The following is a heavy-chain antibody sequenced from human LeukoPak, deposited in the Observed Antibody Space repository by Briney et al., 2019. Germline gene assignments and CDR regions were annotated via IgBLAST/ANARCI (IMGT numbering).Heavy chain of an antibody. CDR1: GFTFSSYS. D-gene: IGHD6-13*01. CDR2: ISSSSSYI. V-gene: IGHV3-21*01. J-gene: IGHJ5*02. CDR3: ARDRAGVWFDP. Sequence: GGSLRLSCAASGFTFSSYSMYWVRQAPGKGLEWVSSISSSSSYIYYADSVKGRFTISRDNAKNSLYLQMNSLSAEDTAVYYCARDRAGVWFDPWGQGTLVTVSS.